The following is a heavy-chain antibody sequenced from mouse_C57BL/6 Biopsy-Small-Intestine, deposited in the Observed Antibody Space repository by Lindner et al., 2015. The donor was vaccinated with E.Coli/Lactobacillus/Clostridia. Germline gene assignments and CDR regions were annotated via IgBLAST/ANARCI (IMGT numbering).Heavy chain of an antibody. CDR1: GYSFTGYY. CDR2: INPSTGGA. Sequence: VQLQESGPELVKPGASVNISCKASGYSFTGYYMHWVKESPEKSLEYIGEINPSTGGATYIQKFKAKATLTVDKSSSTAFMQLKSLTSEDSAVYYCAKSTYYSNWGAMDYWGQGTSVTVSS. CDR3: AKSTYYSNWGAMDY. D-gene: IGHD2-5*01. J-gene: IGHJ4*01. V-gene: IGHV1-42*01.